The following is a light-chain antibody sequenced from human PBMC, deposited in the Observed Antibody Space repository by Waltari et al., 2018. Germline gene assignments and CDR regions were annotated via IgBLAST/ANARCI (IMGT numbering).Light chain of an antibody. CDR2: GAS. CDR1: QSVSSNY. J-gene: IGKJ1*01. Sequence: EIVLTQSPGTLSLSPGERATLSCRASQSVSSNYLGWYQQQPGQAPRLLIHGASSRATGIPDRFSGSGSGADFTLTISRLEPEDFAVYYCQQYGSSPRTFGQGTKVEIK. CDR3: QQYGSSPRT. V-gene: IGKV3-20*01.